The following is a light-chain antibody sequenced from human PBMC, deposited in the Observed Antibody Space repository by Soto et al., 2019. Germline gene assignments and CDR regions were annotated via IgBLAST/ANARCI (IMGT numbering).Light chain of an antibody. Sequence: QSVLTQPPSASGTPGQRVTISCSGSSSNIGSNTVSWYQQLPGTAPKLLIYSNNQRPSGVPDRFSGSKSGTSASLAISGLQSEDEADYSCAAWDDSLNGVVFGGGPKLTVL. CDR1: SSNIGSNT. J-gene: IGLJ2*01. V-gene: IGLV1-44*01. CDR2: SNN. CDR3: AAWDDSLNGVV.